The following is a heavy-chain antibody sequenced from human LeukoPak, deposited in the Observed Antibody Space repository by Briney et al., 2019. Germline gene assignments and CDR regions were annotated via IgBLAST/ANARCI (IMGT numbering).Heavy chain of an antibody. CDR2: INHSGST. CDR3: ARDRSFRWGLVVPAAMYFDY. V-gene: IGHV4-34*01. CDR1: GGSFSGYY. D-gene: IGHD2-2*01. J-gene: IGHJ4*02. Sequence: SETLSLTCAVYGGSFSGYYWSWIRQPPGKGLEWIGEINHSGSTNYNPSLKSRVTISVDTSKNQFSLKLSSVTAADTAVYYCARDRSFRWGLVVPAAMYFDYWGQGTLVTVSS.